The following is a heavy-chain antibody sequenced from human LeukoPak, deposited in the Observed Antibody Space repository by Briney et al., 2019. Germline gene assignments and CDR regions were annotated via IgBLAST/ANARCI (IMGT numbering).Heavy chain of an antibody. Sequence: PSETLSLTCTVSGGSVANSAYCWGWIRQPPGKGLEWIATINYSGSSNYNPSLKSRVIISIDTVKDQFSLRLTSVTAADTAVYYCARLRRIWSGYYTGYYYYYMDVWGKGTTVTVSS. D-gene: IGHD3-3*01. CDR3: ARLRRIWSGYYTGYYYYYMDV. J-gene: IGHJ6*03. CDR1: GGSVANSAYC. CDR2: INYSGSS. V-gene: IGHV4-39*01.